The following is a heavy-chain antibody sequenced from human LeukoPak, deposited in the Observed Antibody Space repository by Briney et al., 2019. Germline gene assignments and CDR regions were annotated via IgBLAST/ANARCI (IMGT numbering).Heavy chain of an antibody. CDR3: ARGLYCSGGSCYSFDY. CDR1: GGSISSYY. CDR2: IYYSGST. Sequence: PSETLSLTCTVSGGSISSYYWGWIRQPPGKGLEWIGYIYYSGSTNYNPSLKSRVTISVDTSKNQFSLKLSSVTAADTAVYYCARGLYCSGGSCYSFDYWGQGTLVTVSS. V-gene: IGHV4-59*01. D-gene: IGHD2-15*01. J-gene: IGHJ4*02.